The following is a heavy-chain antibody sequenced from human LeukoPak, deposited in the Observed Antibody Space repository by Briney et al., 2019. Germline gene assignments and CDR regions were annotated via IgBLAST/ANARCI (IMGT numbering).Heavy chain of an antibody. CDR1: GGSLSSGSYQ. D-gene: IGHD2-15*01. CDR2: IYYCGSI. V-gene: IGHV4-61*01. CDR3: ARDRKGYCSGGSCYSTHLHYYYVMDV. J-gene: IGHJ6*02. Sequence: SETLSLICTVWGGSLSSGSYQGSWIRQPPGKGLEWIGYIYYCGSINYNPSLKSRVTISVDTSQNQFSLKLSSVTAADTALYYGARDRKGYCSGGSCYSTHLHYYYVMDVWGQGTTVTVSS.